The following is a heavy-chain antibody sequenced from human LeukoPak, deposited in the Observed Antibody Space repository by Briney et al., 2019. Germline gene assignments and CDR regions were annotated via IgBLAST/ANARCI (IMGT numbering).Heavy chain of an antibody. CDR1: GGSFSGYY. CDR3: ARKYDILTVGAFDI. V-gene: IGHV4-34*01. Sequence: SETLSLTCAVYGGSFSGYYWSWIRQPPGKGLEWIGEINHSGSTNYNPSLKSRVTISADTSKNQFSLKLSSVTAADTAVYYCARKYDILTVGAFDIWGQGTMVTVSS. CDR2: INHSGST. J-gene: IGHJ3*02. D-gene: IGHD3-9*01.